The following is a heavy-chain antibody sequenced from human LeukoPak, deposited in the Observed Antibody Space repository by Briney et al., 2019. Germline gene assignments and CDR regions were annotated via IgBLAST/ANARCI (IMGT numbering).Heavy chain of an antibody. Sequence: GGSLRLSCAASGFTFSSYAMSWVRQAPGKGLEWVSAISGSGSSTYYAASVKGRFTISRDNSKNTLYLQMNSLRAEDTGVYYCAREVGANDCWGQGTLVTVSS. CDR2: ISGSGSST. D-gene: IGHD1-26*01. V-gene: IGHV3-23*01. J-gene: IGHJ4*02. CDR3: AREVGANDC. CDR1: GFTFSSYA.